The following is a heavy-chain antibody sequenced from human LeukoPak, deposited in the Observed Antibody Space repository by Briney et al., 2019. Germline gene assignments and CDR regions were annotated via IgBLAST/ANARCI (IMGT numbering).Heavy chain of an antibody. D-gene: IGHD6-13*01. CDR3: AKTRPLDSSSWSHGDY. CDR1: GFTFSNSV. J-gene: IGHJ4*02. CDR2: ISGSGDST. V-gene: IGHV3-23*01. Sequence: GGSLRLSCAASGFTFSNSVMSWVRQAPGKGLEWVSAISGSGDSTYYGDSVKGRFTISRDNSKNTLYLQMNSLRAEDTAVYYCAKTRPLDSSSWSHGDYWGQGTLVTVSS.